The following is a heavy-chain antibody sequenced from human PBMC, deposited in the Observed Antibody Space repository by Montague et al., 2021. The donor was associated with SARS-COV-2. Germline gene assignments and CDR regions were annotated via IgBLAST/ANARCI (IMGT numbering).Heavy chain of an antibody. J-gene: IGHJ3*02. Sequence: SETLSLTCTVSGGSIRTSSYYWGWIRQPPGKGLDWIGSIYYSGSTYYNPSLKSRVTISVDTSKNQFSLKLSSVTAADTAVYYCAMRGSALDAFDIWGQGTMVIVSS. V-gene: IGHV4-39*01. CDR3: AMRGSALDAFDI. CDR2: IYYSGST. CDR1: GGSIRTSSYY. D-gene: IGHD6-19*01.